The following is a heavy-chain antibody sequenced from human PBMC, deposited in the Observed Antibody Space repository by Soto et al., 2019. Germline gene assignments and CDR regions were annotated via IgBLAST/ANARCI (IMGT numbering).Heavy chain of an antibody. V-gene: IGHV1-2*02. CDR1: GYTFTDYY. CDR2: INPNSGGT. Sequence: QVQLVQSGAEVKKPGASVKVSCKASGYTFTDYYMHWVRQAPGQGLEWMGWINPNSGGTNYAQKFQGRVTMNRDTSISTAYMELNTLRSDDTAVYYCARDQSPSSGWPGMDVWGQGTTVTVSS. D-gene: IGHD6-19*01. CDR3: ARDQSPSSGWPGMDV. J-gene: IGHJ6*02.